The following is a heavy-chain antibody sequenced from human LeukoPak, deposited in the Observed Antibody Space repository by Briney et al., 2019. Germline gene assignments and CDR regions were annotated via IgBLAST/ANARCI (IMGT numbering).Heavy chain of an antibody. J-gene: IGHJ4*02. CDR2: INHSGST. CDR3: ARGPYDSSGYYFDY. Sequence: PSETLSLTCAVYGGSFSGYYWSWIRQPPGKGLEWIGEINHSGSTNYKPSLKSRVTISVDTSKNQFSLKLSSVTAADTAVYYCARGPYDSSGYYFDYWGQGTLVTVSS. D-gene: IGHD3-22*01. V-gene: IGHV4-34*01. CDR1: GGSFSGYY.